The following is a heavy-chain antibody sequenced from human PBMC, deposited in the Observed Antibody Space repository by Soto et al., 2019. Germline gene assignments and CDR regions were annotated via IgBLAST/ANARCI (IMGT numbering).Heavy chain of an antibody. D-gene: IGHD1-20*01. CDR2: IYYSGST. CDR1: GGSISSYY. J-gene: IGHJ6*03. V-gene: IGHV4-59*08. Sequence: PSETLSLTCTVSGGSISSYYWSWIRQPPGKGLEWIGYIYYSGSTNYNPSLKSRVTISVDTSKNQFSLKLSSVTAADTAVYYCARTYHNWNYYYYYMDVWGKGTLVTVSS. CDR3: ARTYHNWNYYYYYMDV.